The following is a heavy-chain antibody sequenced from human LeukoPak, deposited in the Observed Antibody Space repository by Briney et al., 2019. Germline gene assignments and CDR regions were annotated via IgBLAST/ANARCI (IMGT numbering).Heavy chain of an antibody. CDR3: ASDPHHASRMDV. V-gene: IGHV3-9*01. CDR1: GFIFEDYV. Sequence: PGRSLRLSCAASGFIFEDYVMHWVRQVPGKGLEWVSGISWNGDRTDYADPVKGRFTISRDNAKNSLYLQMDSLRAEDTAVYYCASDPHHASRMDVWGQGTTVTVSS. CDR2: ISWNGDRT. J-gene: IGHJ6*02. D-gene: IGHD1-14*01.